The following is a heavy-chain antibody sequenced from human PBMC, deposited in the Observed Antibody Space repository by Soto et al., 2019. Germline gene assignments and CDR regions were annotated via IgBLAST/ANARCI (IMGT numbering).Heavy chain of an antibody. Sequence: EVNLLESGGGVVQPGESLRISCVGSGFTFKNYAMTWVRQAPGKGLEWVSGTTGSGANKHYADSVRGRFTISRDNSKKTLYLEMKRLRGEDTAVYYCAKDGDFGEDGPAEDFEQWGQGTLVTVSS. J-gene: IGHJ1*01. V-gene: IGHV3-23*01. CDR3: AKDGDFGEDGPAEDFEQ. CDR2: TTGSGANK. D-gene: IGHD4-17*01. CDR1: GFTFKNYA.